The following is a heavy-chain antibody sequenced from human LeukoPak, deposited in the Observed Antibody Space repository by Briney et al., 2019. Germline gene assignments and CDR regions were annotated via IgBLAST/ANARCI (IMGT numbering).Heavy chain of an antibody. CDR1: GGSVSSSNW. CDR2: IYHSGST. CDR3: ARDLGIAAAGTMDV. D-gene: IGHD6-13*01. Sequence: PSGTLSLTCAVSGGSVSSSNWRSWVRQPPGKGLEWIGEIYHSGSTNYNPSLKSRVTISVDKSKNQFSLKLSSVTAADTAVYYCARDLGIAAAGTMDVWGQGTTVTVSS. J-gene: IGHJ6*02. V-gene: IGHV4-4*02.